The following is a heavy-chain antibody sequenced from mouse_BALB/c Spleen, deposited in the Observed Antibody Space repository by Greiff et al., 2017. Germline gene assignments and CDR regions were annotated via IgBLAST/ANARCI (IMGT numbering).Heavy chain of an antibody. CDR3: VRQWLLAFAY. J-gene: IGHJ3*01. D-gene: IGHD2-3*01. CDR2: IRSKSNNYAT. Sequence: EVKLMESGGGLVQPKGSLKLSCAASGFTFNTYAMNWVRQAPGKGLEWVARIRSKSNNYATYYADSVKDRFTISRDDSQSMLYLQMNNLKTEDTAMYYCVRQWLLAFAYWGQGTLVTVSA. CDR1: GFTFNTYA. V-gene: IGHV10-1*02.